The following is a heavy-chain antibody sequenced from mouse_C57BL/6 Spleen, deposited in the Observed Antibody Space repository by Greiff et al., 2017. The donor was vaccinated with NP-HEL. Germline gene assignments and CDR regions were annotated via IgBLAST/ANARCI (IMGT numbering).Heavy chain of an antibody. V-gene: IGHV1-85*01. Sequence: VQRVESGPELVKPGASVKLSCKASGYTFTSYDINWVKQRPGQGLEWIGWIYPRDGSTKYNEKFKGKATLTVDTSSSTAYMELHSLTSEDSAVYFCARSMYYGSRKGVYFDYWGQGTTLTVSS. CDR2: IYPRDGST. J-gene: IGHJ2*01. CDR1: GYTFTSYD. D-gene: IGHD1-1*01. CDR3: ARSMYYGSRKGVYFDY.